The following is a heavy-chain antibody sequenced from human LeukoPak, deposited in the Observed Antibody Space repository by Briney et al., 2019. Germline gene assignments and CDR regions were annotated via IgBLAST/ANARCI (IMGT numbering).Heavy chain of an antibody. Sequence: GGSLRLSCAASGFTFTTYSMTWVRQAPGKGLQWVSAITGSGGSTYYADSVKGRFTISRDNSKNTLYLQMNSLRAEGTAVYYCAKYRMATTPYFDYWGQGTLVTVSS. J-gene: IGHJ4*02. V-gene: IGHV3-23*01. D-gene: IGHD2-15*01. CDR1: GFTFTTYS. CDR3: AKYRMATTPYFDY. CDR2: ITGSGGST.